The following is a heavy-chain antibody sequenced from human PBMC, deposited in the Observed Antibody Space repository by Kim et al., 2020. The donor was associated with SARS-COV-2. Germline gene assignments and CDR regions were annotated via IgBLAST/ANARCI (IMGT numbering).Heavy chain of an antibody. Sequence: GGSLRLSCAASGFTFSSYAMHWVRQAPGKGLEWVAVISYDGSNKYYADSVKGRFTISRDNSKNTLYLQMNSLRAEDTAVYYCARDGRITMVRGVINGGMDVWGQGTTVTVSS. V-gene: IGHV3-30-3*01. J-gene: IGHJ6*02. D-gene: IGHD3-10*01. CDR1: GFTFSSYA. CDR3: ARDGRITMVRGVINGGMDV. CDR2: ISYDGSNK.